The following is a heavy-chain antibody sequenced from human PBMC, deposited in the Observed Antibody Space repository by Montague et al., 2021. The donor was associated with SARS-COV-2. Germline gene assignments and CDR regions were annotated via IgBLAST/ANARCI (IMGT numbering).Heavy chain of an antibody. CDR2: ISSSGGTT. J-gene: IGHJ3*02. CDR3: ARESRNTMLVVVITSAFDI. D-gene: IGHD3-22*01. V-gene: IGHV3-48*03. Sequence: SLRLSCAASGFTFSSYEMNWVRQAPGKGLEWVSYISSSGGTTFYADSVRGRFTISRDNAKNSLYLQMNSLRAEDTAVYYCARESRNTMLVVVITSAFDIWGQGTMVTVSS. CDR1: GFTFSSYE.